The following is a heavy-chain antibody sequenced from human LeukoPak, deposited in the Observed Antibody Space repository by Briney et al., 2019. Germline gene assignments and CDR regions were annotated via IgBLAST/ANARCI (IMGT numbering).Heavy chain of an antibody. D-gene: IGHD1-26*01. V-gene: IGHV4-39*07. CDR2: IYDSGST. Sequence: SETLSLTRTVSLGSISSSSYYWGWIRQPPGKGLEWIGSIYDSGSTYYNPSLKSRVTISVDTSKNQFSLKLSSVTAADTAVYYCARAVSGSYFVNSYYYYMDVWGKGTTVTVSS. CDR1: LGSISSSSYY. J-gene: IGHJ6*03. CDR3: ARAVSGSYFVNSYYYYMDV.